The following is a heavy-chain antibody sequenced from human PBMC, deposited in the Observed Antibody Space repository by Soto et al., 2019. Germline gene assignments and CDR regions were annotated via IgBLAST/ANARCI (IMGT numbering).Heavy chain of an antibody. Sequence: ASVKVSCKASGYTFTSYAMHWVRQAPGQRLEWMGWINAGNGNTKYSQKFQGRVTITRDTSASTAYMELSSLRSEDTAVYYCARVGIAAAGRGGSDYWAQGTLVTVSS. V-gene: IGHV1-3*01. CDR1: GYTFTSYA. D-gene: IGHD6-13*01. CDR2: INAGNGNT. J-gene: IGHJ4*02. CDR3: ARVGIAAAGRGGSDY.